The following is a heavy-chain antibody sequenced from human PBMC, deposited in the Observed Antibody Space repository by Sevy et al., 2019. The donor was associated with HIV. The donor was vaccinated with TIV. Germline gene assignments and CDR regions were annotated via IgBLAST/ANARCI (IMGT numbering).Heavy chain of an antibody. J-gene: IGHJ4*02. V-gene: IGHV3-7*01. CDR2: IKQDAGQK. Sequence: GGSLRLSCAASGFTFSKYWMGWDRQAPGKGLEWVANIKQDAGQKYYVNSVKGRFTISRDNAKNSLYLQMNSLRAEDTVVYFCARDDGNYYFHYWGQGTLVTVSS. D-gene: IGHD1-7*01. CDR1: GFTFSKYW. CDR3: ARDDGNYYFHY.